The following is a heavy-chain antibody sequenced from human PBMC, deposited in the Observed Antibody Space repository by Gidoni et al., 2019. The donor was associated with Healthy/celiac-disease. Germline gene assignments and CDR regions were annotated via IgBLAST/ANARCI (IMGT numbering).Heavy chain of an antibody. V-gene: IGHV3-23*01. Sequence: VQLLESGGGLVQPGGSLRLSCAASGVTFSGDARSWVREAPGKGLGWVSAISGSGGSTYYADSVKGRFTISRDNSKNTLYLQMNSLRAEDTAVYYCAKDSSGWSDYYYYYGMDVWGQGTTVTVSS. J-gene: IGHJ6*02. CDR1: GVTFSGDA. CDR3: AKDSSGWSDYYYYYGMDV. CDR2: ISGSGGST. D-gene: IGHD6-19*01.